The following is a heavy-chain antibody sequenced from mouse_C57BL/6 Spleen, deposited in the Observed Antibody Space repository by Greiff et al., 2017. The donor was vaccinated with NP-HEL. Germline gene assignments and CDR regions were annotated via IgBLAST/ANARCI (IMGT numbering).Heavy chain of an antibody. CDR1: GYTFTSYW. Sequence: VQLQQSGAELVMPGASVKLSCKASGYTFTSYWMHWVKQRPGQGLEWIGEIDPSDSYTNYNQKFKGKSTLTVDKSSSTAYMQLSSLTSEDAAVYCGARKEVWKAMDYWGQGTAVTVSS. V-gene: IGHV1-69*01. D-gene: IGHD2-10*02. J-gene: IGHJ4*01. CDR3: ARKEVWKAMDY. CDR2: IDPSDSYT.